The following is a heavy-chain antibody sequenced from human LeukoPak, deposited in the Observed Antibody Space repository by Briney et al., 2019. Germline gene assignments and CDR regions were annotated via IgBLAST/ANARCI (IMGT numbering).Heavy chain of an antibody. CDR2: IWYDGSNK. J-gene: IGHJ4*02. D-gene: IGHD6-19*01. Sequence: GGSLRLSCAASGFTFSSYGMHWGRQAPGKGLEWVAVIWYDGSNKYYADSVKGRFTISRDNSKNTLYLQMNSLRAEDTAVYYCAKADKWLVPAFWGQGTLVTVSS. CDR3: AKADKWLVPAF. CDR1: GFTFSSYG. V-gene: IGHV3-33*06.